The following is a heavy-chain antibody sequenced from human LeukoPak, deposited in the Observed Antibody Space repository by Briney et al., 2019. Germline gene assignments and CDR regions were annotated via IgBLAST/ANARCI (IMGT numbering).Heavy chain of an antibody. J-gene: IGHJ5*02. V-gene: IGHV1-58*01. CDR3: VADPYYDASGPPRWFNP. D-gene: IGHD3-22*01. Sequence: SVKVSCKASGFTFTSSALLWVRQARGQRLEWIGWIVVGSDNTNYAQKFKERVTISRDMSTTTVFMELSSLTSDDTAVYFCVADPYYDASGPPRWFNPWGQGTLVTV. CDR1: GFTFTSSA. CDR2: IVVGSDNT.